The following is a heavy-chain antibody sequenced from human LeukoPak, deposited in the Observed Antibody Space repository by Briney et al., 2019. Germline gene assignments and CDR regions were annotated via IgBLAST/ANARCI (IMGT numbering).Heavy chain of an antibody. Sequence: HSGGSLRLSCSASGFTFSSYAMHWVRQAPGKGLEWVSYISSSGSRIYYADSVKGRFTISRDNAKNSLYLQMNSLRAEDTAVYYCASGPMYYDILTGTLYYWGQGTLVTVSS. D-gene: IGHD3-9*01. V-gene: IGHV3-48*03. CDR3: ASGPMYYDILTGTLYY. CDR2: ISSSGSRI. CDR1: GFTFSSYA. J-gene: IGHJ4*02.